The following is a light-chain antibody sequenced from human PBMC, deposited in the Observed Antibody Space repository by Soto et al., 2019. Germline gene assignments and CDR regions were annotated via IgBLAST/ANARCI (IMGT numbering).Light chain of an antibody. CDR3: QQYNTWLPGT. J-gene: IGKJ1*01. V-gene: IGKV3-15*01. CDR1: QSVSSN. CDR2: GAS. Sequence: IVMTQSPATLSVSPGERATLSCRASQSVSSNLAWYQQKPGQAPRLLIYGASTRDSGIPVRFSGSGSGTEFPLTISRLQSEDFAVYYCQQYNTWLPGTFGQGTRLEVK.